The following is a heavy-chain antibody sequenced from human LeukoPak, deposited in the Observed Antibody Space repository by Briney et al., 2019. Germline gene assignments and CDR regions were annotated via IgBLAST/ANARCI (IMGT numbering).Heavy chain of an antibody. J-gene: IGHJ3*02. CDR1: GYSFTSYW. V-gene: IGHV5-51*01. D-gene: IGHD3-22*01. CDR2: IYPGDSDT. Sequence: GASLKISCKGSGYSFTSYWIGWVRQMPGKGLEWMGIIYPGDSDTRYSPSFQGQVTISADKSISTAYLQWSSLKASDTAMYYCARLLSRYYYDSSSDAFDIWGQGTMVTVSS. CDR3: ARLLSRYYYDSSSDAFDI.